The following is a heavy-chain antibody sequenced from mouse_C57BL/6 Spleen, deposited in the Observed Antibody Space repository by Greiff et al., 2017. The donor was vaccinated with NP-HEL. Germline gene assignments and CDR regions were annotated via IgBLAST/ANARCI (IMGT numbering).Heavy chain of an antibody. CDR3: AREGLLRDFDY. CDR1: GYTFTSYW. Sequence: VQLQQPGAELVRPGSSVKLSCKASGYTFTSYWMHWVKQRPIQGLEWIGNIDPSDSETHYNQKFKDKATLTVDKSSSTAYMQLSSLTSEDSAVYYCAREGLLRDFDYWGQGTTLTVSS. D-gene: IGHD1-1*01. CDR2: IDPSDSET. V-gene: IGHV1-52*01. J-gene: IGHJ2*01.